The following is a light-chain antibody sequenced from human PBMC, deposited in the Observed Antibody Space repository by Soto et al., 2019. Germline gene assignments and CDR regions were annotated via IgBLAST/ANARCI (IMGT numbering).Light chain of an antibody. CDR3: SSYTTSTTRV. V-gene: IGLV2-14*01. CDR2: DVT. Sequence: QSALTQPVSVSGSPGQSITISCTGTDNDVGVYNYVSWYQQHPGKAPKLIIYDVTNRPSGVSNRFSGSKSGNTASLTISGLQAEDEADYYCSSYTTSTTRVFGGGTQLTGL. CDR1: DNDVGVYNY. J-gene: IGLJ3*02.